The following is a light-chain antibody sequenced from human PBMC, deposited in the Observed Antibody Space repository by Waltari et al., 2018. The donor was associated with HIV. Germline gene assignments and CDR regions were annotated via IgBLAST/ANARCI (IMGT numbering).Light chain of an antibody. CDR3: QQYDSGPRGIT. Sequence: EIVMMQSPPTLSVSPGQRVTLSCRASQSISAKVAWYQQRPGQAPRLLIYEAATRPTGIPARFSGSGSGTEFTLTITSLQSEDFATYFCQQYDSGPRGITFGQGTMLEIK. CDR1: QSISAK. CDR2: EAA. V-gene: IGKV3-15*01. J-gene: IGKJ2*01.